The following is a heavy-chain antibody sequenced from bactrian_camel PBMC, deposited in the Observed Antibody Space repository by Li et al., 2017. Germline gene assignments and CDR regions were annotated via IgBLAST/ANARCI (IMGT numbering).Heavy chain of an antibody. V-gene: IGHV3S25*01. CDR1: GFTFTNYW. J-gene: IGHJ4*01. CDR2: IYSDGATT. CDR3: VRDWRTVVDNTPGDY. D-gene: IGHD6*01. Sequence: VESGGGLVQPGGSLRLSCAASGFTFTNYWMYWVRQAPGKGLEWVSGIYSDGATTYYADSLKGRFTISRDNAKNTVYLQMNSLKPEDTAVYYCVRDWRTVVDNTPGDYWGQGTQVTVS.